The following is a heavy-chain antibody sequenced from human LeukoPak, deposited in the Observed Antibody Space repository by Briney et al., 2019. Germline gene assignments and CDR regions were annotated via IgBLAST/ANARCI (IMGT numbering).Heavy chain of an antibody. CDR2: IYHSGST. CDR1: GGSISSSNW. CDR3: ARNDYYGSGSYGY. J-gene: IGHJ4*02. V-gene: IGHV4-4*02. D-gene: IGHD3-10*01. Sequence: SGTLSLTCAVSGGSISSSNWWSWVRQPPGKGLEWIGEIYHSGSTNYNPSLKSRVTISVDKSKNQFSLKLSSVTAADTAVYYCARNDYYGSGSYGYWGQGTLVTVSS.